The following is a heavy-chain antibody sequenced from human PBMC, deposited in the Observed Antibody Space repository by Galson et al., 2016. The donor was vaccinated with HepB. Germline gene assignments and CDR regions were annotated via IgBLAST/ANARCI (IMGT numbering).Heavy chain of an antibody. D-gene: IGHD3-10*01. Sequence: SLRLCCAVSAGTFKNYAMNWVRQAPGKGLEWVAAISGSGGRTSYEDSVRGRFTISRDNSKNTLFLRMNSVGVEDTAVYFCAKSGFFGELDKWGQGTGVVVSA. J-gene: IGHJ4*02. V-gene: IGHV3-23*01. CDR2: ISGSGGRT. CDR3: AKSGFFGELDK. CDR1: AGTFKNYA.